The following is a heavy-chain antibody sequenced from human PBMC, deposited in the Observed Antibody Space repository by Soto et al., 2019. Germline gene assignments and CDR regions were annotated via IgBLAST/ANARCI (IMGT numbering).Heavy chain of an antibody. CDR1: GYTFTSYD. D-gene: IGHD6-19*01. Sequence: GASVKVSRTSSGYTFTSYDIPGLRQTTGQGPEWMGWMNPNSGNTGYAQKFQGRVTMTRDTSISTAYMELSSLRSEDTAVYYCAKERAHGWYWSVSWGQGTLVTV. V-gene: IGHV1-8*02. J-gene: IGHJ5*01. CDR3: AKERAHGWYWSVS. CDR2: MNPNSGNT.